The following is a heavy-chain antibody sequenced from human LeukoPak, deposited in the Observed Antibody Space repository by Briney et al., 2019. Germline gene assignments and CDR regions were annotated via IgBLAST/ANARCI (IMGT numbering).Heavy chain of an antibody. J-gene: IGHJ2*01. V-gene: IGHV4-39*07. Sequence: SETLSLTCTVSGGSISSSSYYWGWIRQPPGKGLEWIGRIYTSGSTNYNPSLKSRVTISVDTSKNQFSLKLSSVTAADTAVYYCARDPIKITYCGGDCERTNWYFDLWGRGTLVTVSS. D-gene: IGHD2-21*02. CDR1: GGSISSSSYY. CDR3: ARDPIKITYCGGDCERTNWYFDL. CDR2: IYTSGST.